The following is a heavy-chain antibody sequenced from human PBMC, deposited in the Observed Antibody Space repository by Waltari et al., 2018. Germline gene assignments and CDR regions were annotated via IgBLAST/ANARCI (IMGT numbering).Heavy chain of an antibody. CDR3: ARHWKRNGYRFDP. J-gene: IGHJ5*02. V-gene: IGHV4-39*01. CDR1: GGSISRSSYY. Sequence: QLQLQESGPGLMKPSETLSLTCTVSGGSISRSSYYWGWIRQSPGKGLEWIASIYYTGTPYYNPTLESRVTISGDTSKKQFSLRLSSVTAAYTAVYYCARHWKRNGYRFDPWGQGTLVTVSS. CDR2: IYYTGTP. D-gene: IGHD5-12*01.